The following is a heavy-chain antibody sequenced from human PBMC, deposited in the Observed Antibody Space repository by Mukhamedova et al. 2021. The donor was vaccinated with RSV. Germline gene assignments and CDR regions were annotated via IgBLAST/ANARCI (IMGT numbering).Heavy chain of an antibody. V-gene: IGHV3-64D*06. D-gene: IGHD5-12*01. Sequence: GQESVSAINNDGGTPYYADSVKGRFTISRDNSRNTLYLQMSSLRTEDTAAYYSVRAYEGTWYFDFWGRGTQVTVSS. CDR2: INNDGGTP. CDR3: VRAYEGTWYFDF. J-gene: IGHJ2*01.